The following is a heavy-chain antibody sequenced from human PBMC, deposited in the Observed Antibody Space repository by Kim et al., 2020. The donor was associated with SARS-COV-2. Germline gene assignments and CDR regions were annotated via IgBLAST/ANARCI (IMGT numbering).Heavy chain of an antibody. D-gene: IGHD4-17*01. Sequence: AQELQGRVTMTTDTSTSTADMELRSLRSDDTAVYYCARDRDYGDYPYDYWGQGTLVTVSS. V-gene: IGHV1-18*01. J-gene: IGHJ4*02. CDR3: ARDRDYGDYPYDY.